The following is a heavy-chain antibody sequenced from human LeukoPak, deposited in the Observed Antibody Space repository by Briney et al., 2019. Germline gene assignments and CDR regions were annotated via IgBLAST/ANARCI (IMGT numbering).Heavy chain of an antibody. J-gene: IGHJ4*02. CDR3: AREPYYYDSSGYPYYFDY. CDR2: IKQDGSEK. V-gene: IGHV3-7*01. D-gene: IGHD3-22*01. Sequence: GGSLRLSCAASGFTFSSYWMSWVRQAPGKGLEWVAHIKQDGSEKYYVDSVKGRFTISRDNAKNSLYLQMNSLRAEDTAVYYCAREPYYYDSSGYPYYFDYWGQGTLVTVSS. CDR1: GFTFSSYW.